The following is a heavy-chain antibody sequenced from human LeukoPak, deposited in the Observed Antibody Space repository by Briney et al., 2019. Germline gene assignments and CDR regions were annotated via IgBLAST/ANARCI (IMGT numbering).Heavy chain of an antibody. V-gene: IGHV4-4*07. CDR1: GGSISSYY. CDR3: ARDSGTTGEVKFDP. CDR2: IYSRVT. D-gene: IGHD3-10*01. Sequence: PSETLPLTCTVSGGSISSYYWSWIRQPAGKGLEWIGRIYSRVTTYNPSLKSRVTKSADTSRNHVSLTLNSVTAADTAVYYCARDSGTTGEVKFDPWGQGTLVTVSS. J-gene: IGHJ5*02.